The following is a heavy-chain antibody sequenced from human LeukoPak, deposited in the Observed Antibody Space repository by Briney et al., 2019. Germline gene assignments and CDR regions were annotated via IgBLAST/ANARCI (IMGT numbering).Heavy chain of an antibody. CDR1: SGSISSSSYY. CDR3: ARVAVADDY. J-gene: IGHJ4*02. Sequence: SETLSLTCTVSSGSISSSSYYWGWIRQPPGKGLEWIGSIYYSGSTYYNPSLKSRVTISVDTSKNQFSLKLSSVTAADTAVYYCARVAVADDYWGQGTLVTVSS. CDR2: IYYSGST. V-gene: IGHV4-39*01. D-gene: IGHD6-19*01.